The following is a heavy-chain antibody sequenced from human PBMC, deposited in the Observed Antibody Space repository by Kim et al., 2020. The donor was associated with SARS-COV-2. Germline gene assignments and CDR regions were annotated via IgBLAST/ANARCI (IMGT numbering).Heavy chain of an antibody. Sequence: DSVKGRFTISRDNAQNSLFLQMNSLRDGDTAVYYCAREENDYGDYNFGLDVWGQGTTVTVSS. V-gene: IGHV3-11*06. D-gene: IGHD4-17*01. CDR3: AREENDYGDYNFGLDV. J-gene: IGHJ6*02.